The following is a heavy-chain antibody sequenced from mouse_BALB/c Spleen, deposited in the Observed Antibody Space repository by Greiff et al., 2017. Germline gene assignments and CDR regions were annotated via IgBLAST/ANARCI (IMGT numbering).Heavy chain of an antibody. Sequence: EVKLVESGGGLVQPGGSRKLSCAASGFTFSSFGMHWVRQAPEKGLEWVAYISSGSSTIYYADTVKGRFTISRDNPKNTLFLQMTSLRSEDTAMYYCATDPYYAMDYWGQGTSVTVSS. J-gene: IGHJ4*01. CDR3: ATDPYYAMDY. V-gene: IGHV5-17*02. CDR2: ISSGSSTI. CDR1: GFTFSSFG.